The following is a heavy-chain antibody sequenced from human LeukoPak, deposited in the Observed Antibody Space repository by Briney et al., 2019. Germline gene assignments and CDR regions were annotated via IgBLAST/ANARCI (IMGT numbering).Heavy chain of an antibody. V-gene: IGHV3-48*03. CDR3: VRDDGAYYQHSMDV. D-gene: IGHD3-16*01. J-gene: IGHJ6*03. CDR2: ISSSGSSI. Sequence: GGSLRLTRVVSGFNFNNHEMNWVRQAPGKGLEWVSYISSSGSSIYYADSVKGRFTISRDNARNSLYLQMDSLRVEDTALYYCVRDDGAYYQHSMDVWGKGTTVTVSS. CDR1: GFNFNNHE.